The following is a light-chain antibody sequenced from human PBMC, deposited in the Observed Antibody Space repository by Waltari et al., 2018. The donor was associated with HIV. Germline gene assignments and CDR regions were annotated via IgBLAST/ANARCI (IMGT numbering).Light chain of an antibody. CDR1: SSKLGSNY. V-gene: IGLV1-47*01. J-gene: IGLJ3*02. CDR3: AAWDDSLSGPGV. CDR2: RNN. Sequence: QSVLTQPPSASGTPGQRVTISCSGSSSKLGSNYVYWYQQLPGTAPKLLIYRNNQRPSGVPDRFSGSKSGTSASLAISGLRSEDEADYYCAAWDDSLSGPGVFGGGTKLTVL.